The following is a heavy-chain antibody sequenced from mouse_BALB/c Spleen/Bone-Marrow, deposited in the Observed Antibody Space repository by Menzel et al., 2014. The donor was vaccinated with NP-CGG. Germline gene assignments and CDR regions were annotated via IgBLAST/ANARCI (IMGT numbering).Heavy chain of an antibody. CDR3: ARVYYRYYSFTY. Sequence: EVQRVESGGGLVKPGGSLKLSCAASGFTFSSYAMSWVRQTPEKRLEWVASISSGGSTYYPDSVKGRFTISRDNPNNILYLQMNILRSDDTAMYYCARVYYRYYSFTYWVQWTLVTVSA. CDR2: ISSGGST. J-gene: IGHJ3*01. V-gene: IGHV5-6-5*01. D-gene: IGHD2-3*01. CDR1: GFTFSSYA.